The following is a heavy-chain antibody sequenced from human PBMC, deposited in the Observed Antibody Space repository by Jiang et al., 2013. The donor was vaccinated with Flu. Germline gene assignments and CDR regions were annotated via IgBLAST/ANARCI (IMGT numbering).Heavy chain of an antibody. CDR3: ARGPDSSAYYYFY. Sequence: SGAEVKKPGSSVKVSCKASGGTFSSSAISWVRQAPGQGLEWMGGIIPIFGTANYAQKFQGRVTITADKSTNTAYMELRSLRSEDTAVYYCARGPDSSAYYYFYWGQGTLVTVSS. CDR1: GGTFSSSA. J-gene: IGHJ4*02. D-gene: IGHD3-22*01. V-gene: IGHV1-69*06. CDR2: IIPIFGTA.